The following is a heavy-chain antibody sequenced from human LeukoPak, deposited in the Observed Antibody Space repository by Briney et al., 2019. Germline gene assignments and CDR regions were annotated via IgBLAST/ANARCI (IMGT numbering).Heavy chain of an antibody. V-gene: IGHV4-30-4*01. Sequence: SQTLSLTCTVSGGSISSGTYHWSWIRQPPGKGLEWIGYIYYSGSTYYNPSLKSRVSISLDTSKNQLSLYLSSVTAADTAVYYCARGGTTVVAPVYWGQGTLVSVSS. CDR2: IYYSGST. CDR3: ARGGTTVVAPVY. D-gene: IGHD4-23*01. CDR1: GGSISSGTYH. J-gene: IGHJ4*02.